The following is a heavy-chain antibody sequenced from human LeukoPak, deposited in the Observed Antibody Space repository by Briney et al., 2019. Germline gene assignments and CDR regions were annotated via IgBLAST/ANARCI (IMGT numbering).Heavy chain of an antibody. V-gene: IGHV1-2*02. CDR1: GYTFTGYY. CDR2: INPNSGGT. CDR3: ARGEVMTTTFDY. Sequence: ASVKASCKASGYTFTGYYMHWMRQAPGQGLEWMGWINPNSGGTNYAQKFQGRVTMTRDTSISTAYMELSRLRSDDTAVYYCARGEVMTTTFDYWGQGTLVTVSS. D-gene: IGHD4-11*01. J-gene: IGHJ4*02.